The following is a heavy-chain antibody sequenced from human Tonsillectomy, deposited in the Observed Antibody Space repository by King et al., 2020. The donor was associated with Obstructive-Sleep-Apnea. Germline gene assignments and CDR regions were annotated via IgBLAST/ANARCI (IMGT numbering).Heavy chain of an antibody. J-gene: IGHJ4*02. Sequence: VQLVESGGGLVQPGGSLRLSCAVSGFTFSSYAMRWVRQAPGKGLEWVSGVSGIGDSTHYAEAVKGRFTISRDNSKNTLYLQMNSLRAEDTAVYYCAKSIITMIRGVIIEGYYFEYWGQGTLVTVSS. CDR3: AKSIITMIRGVIIEGYYFEY. CDR2: VSGIGDST. V-gene: IGHV3-23*04. CDR1: GFTFSSYA. D-gene: IGHD3-10*01.